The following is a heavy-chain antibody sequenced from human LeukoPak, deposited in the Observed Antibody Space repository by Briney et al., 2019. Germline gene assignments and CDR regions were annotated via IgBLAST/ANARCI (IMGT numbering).Heavy chain of an antibody. J-gene: IGHJ5*02. CDR3: VKESLEGDT. V-gene: IGHV3-30*02. D-gene: IGHD1-1*01. CDR1: GFTFTNFG. Sequence: QPXGSLRLSCAASGFTFTNFGMHWVRPAPGKGLDWVAFIMYDGSIKFYADSVLGRFTISRDNSKNTLDLQMNSLRTEDTAVYYCVKESLEGDTWGQGTLVTVSS. CDR2: IMYDGSIK.